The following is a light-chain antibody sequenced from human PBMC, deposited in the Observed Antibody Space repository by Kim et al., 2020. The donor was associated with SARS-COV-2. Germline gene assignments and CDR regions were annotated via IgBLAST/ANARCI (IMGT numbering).Light chain of an antibody. J-gene: IGLJ3*02. CDR2: DFT. CDR1: YNY. CDR3: SSYTSSGTWV. V-gene: IGLV2-14*03. Sequence: ASVSGSPGQSITISCSGYNYVSWYQQHPGKAPKLMIYDFTNRPSGVSNRFSGSKSGSTASLTISGLQPEDEAEYYCSSYTSSGTWVFGGGTQLTVL.